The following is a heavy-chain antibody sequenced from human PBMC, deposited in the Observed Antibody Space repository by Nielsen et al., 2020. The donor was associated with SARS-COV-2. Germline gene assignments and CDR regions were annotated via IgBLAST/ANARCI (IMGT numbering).Heavy chain of an antibody. CDR1: GFTFDDYA. V-gene: IGHV3-9*01. D-gene: IGHD3-10*01. CDR2: ISWNSGSI. CDR3: AKDKHRPYYGSGSYLGFLFDY. J-gene: IGHJ4*02. Sequence: SLKISCAASGFTFDDYAMHWVRQAPGKGLEWVSGISWNSGSIGYADSVKGRFTISRDNAKNSLYLQMNSLRAEDTALYYCAKDKHRPYYGSGSYLGFLFDYWGQGTLVTVSS.